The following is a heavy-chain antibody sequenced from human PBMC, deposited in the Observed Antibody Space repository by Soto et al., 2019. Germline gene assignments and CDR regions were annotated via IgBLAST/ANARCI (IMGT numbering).Heavy chain of an antibody. Sequence: GGSLRLSCAASGFTFSSYAMHWVRQAPGKGLEWVAVISYDGSNKYYADSVKGRFTISRDNSKNTLYLQMNSLRAEDTAVYYCARAGYSSGWYGYYYYGMDVWGQGTTVTVSS. CDR3: ARAGYSSGWYGYYYYGMDV. D-gene: IGHD6-19*01. J-gene: IGHJ6*02. V-gene: IGHV3-30-3*01. CDR2: ISYDGSNK. CDR1: GFTFSSYA.